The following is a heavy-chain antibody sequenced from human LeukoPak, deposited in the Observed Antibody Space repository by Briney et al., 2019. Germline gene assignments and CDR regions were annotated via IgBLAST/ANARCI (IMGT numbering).Heavy chain of an antibody. V-gene: IGHV3-7*04. CDR2: IKQDGSKK. Sequence: GGSLRLSCTASGFTFSSSVMTWVRQAPGKGLEWVANIKQDGSKKSYVDSVKGRFTISRDNAKNSLYLQMNSLRAEDTAIYYCTRVGYIDEGIDYWGQGTLVTVSS. J-gene: IGHJ4*02. CDR1: GFTFSSSV. CDR3: TRVGYIDEGIDY. D-gene: IGHD5-24*01.